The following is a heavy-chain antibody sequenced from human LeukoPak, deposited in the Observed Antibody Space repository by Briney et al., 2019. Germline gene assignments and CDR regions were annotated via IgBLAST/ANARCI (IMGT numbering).Heavy chain of an antibody. CDR1: GYTFGDYA. CDR3: TRYCSSTSCYSYYMDV. V-gene: IGHV3-49*03. CDR2: IRSKAYGGTT. J-gene: IGHJ6*03. D-gene: IGHD2-2*02. Sequence: GGSLRLSCTASGYTFGDYAMSWFRQAPGKGLEWVGLIRSKAYGGTTEYAASVKGRFTISRDDSKSIAYLQMNSLKTEDTAVYYCTRYCSSTSCYSYYMDVWGKGTTVTVSS.